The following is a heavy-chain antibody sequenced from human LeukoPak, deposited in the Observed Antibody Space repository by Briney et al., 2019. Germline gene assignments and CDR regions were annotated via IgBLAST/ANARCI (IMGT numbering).Heavy chain of an antibody. J-gene: IGHJ4*02. V-gene: IGHV3-11*04. CDR3: ARATGWLPYKYFDY. D-gene: IGHD3-9*01. CDR1: GFTFSDYY. Sequence: GGSLRLSCAASGFTFSDYYMSWIRQAPGKGLEWVSYIRSGDHTIQYADSVKGRFTISRDDAKNSVYLQMNSLRAEDTAVYYCARATGWLPYKYFDYWGQGTLVTVSS. CDR2: IRSGDHTI.